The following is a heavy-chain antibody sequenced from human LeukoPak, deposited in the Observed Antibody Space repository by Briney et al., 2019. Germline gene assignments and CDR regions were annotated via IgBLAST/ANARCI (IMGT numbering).Heavy chain of an antibody. D-gene: IGHD1-26*01. CDR3: ARRGAYYFDY. CDR1: GGSFSGYY. Sequence: SETLSLTCAVYGGSFSGYYGSWIRQPPGKGLEWIGEINHSGSTNYNPSLKSRVTISVDTSKNQFSLKLSSVTAADTAVYYCARRGAYYFDYWGQGTLVTVSS. V-gene: IGHV4-34*01. CDR2: INHSGST. J-gene: IGHJ4*02.